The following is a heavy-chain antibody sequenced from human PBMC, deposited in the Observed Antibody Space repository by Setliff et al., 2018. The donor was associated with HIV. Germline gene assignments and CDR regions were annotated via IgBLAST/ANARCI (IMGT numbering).Heavy chain of an antibody. D-gene: IGHD3-10*01. V-gene: IGHV4-39*07. Sequence: SETLSLTCSVSYSSLTSNNFYWGWIRQPPGRGLEWIGNIYYTGTTYYNSSLKSRVRISVDTSTNQSSLNVTSVTAADTAVYYCARGNYYNMWADPFDYWGQGTLVPSPQ. J-gene: IGHJ4*02. CDR3: ARGNYYNMWADPFDY. CDR2: IYYTGTT. CDR1: YSSLTSNNFY.